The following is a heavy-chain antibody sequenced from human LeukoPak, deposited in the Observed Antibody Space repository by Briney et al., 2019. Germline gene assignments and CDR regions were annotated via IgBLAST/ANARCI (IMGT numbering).Heavy chain of an antibody. V-gene: IGHV4-59*01. D-gene: IGHD2-2*01. CDR3: ARESDCSSTSCFDY. CDR2: IYYSGST. CDR1: GSSMNLYS. Sequence: SETLSLTCSVSGSSMNLYSWNWIRQPPGKGLEWIGYIYYSGSTNYNPSLKSRVTISVDTSKNQFSLKLSSVTAADTAVYYCARESDCSSTSCFDYWGQGTLVTVSS. J-gene: IGHJ4*02.